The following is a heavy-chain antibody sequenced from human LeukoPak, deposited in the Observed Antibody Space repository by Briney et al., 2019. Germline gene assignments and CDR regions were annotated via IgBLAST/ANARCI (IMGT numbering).Heavy chain of an antibody. J-gene: IGHJ4*02. V-gene: IGHV4-39*07. CDR3: ARAFPGGDCYSY. CDR1: GGSISSSSYY. D-gene: IGHD2-21*02. Sequence: SETLSLTCTVSGGSISSSSYYWGWIRQPPGKGLEWIGSIYYSGSTYYNPSLKSRVTISVDTSKNQFSLKLSSVTAADTAVYYCARAFPGGDCYSYWGQGTLVTVSS. CDR2: IYYSGST.